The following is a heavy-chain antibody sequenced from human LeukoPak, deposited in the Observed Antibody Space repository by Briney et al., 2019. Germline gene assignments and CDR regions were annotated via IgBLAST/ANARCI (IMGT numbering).Heavy chain of an antibody. Sequence: GGSLRLSCAASGFTFSSYSMNWVRQAPGKGLEWVSSISGSNSYIYYADSMKGRFTISRDNSKNTLYLQMNSLRAEDTAVYYCARGQWLADFDYWGQGTLVTVSS. D-gene: IGHD6-19*01. CDR1: GFTFSSYS. J-gene: IGHJ4*02. CDR3: ARGQWLADFDY. V-gene: IGHV3-21*01. CDR2: ISGSNSYI.